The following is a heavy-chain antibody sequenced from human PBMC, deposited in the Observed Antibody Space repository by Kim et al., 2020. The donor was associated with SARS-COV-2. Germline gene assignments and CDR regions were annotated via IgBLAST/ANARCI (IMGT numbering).Heavy chain of an antibody. CDR3: ARVYQSVYYYYVMDV. J-gene: IGHJ6*02. V-gene: IGHV3-30*04. Sequence: GGSLRLSCAASGFTFSSYAMHWVRQAPGKGLEWVAVISYDGSNKYYADSVKGRFTISRDNSKNTLYLQMNSLRAEDTAVYYCARVYQSVYYYYVMDVWGQGTTVTVSS. CDR2: ISYDGSNK. D-gene: IGHD2-2*01. CDR1: GFTFSSYA.